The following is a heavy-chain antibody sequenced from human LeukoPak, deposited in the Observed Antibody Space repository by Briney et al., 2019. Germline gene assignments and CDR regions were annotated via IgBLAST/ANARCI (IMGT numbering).Heavy chain of an antibody. Sequence: ASVKVSCKVSGYTLTELSMHWVRQAPGKGLEWMGGFDPEDGEAIYAQKFQGRVTMTEDTSTDTAYMELSSLRSEDTAVYYCATGPTAMVISSFDYWGQGTLVTVSS. CDR1: GYTLTELS. D-gene: IGHD5-18*01. CDR3: ATGPTAMVISSFDY. V-gene: IGHV1-24*01. J-gene: IGHJ4*02. CDR2: FDPEDGEA.